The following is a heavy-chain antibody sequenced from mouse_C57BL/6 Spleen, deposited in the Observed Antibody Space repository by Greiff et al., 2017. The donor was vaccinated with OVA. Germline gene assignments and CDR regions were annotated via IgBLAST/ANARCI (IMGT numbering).Heavy chain of an antibody. V-gene: IGHV1-82*01. J-gene: IGHJ3*01. D-gene: IGHD2-4*01. CDR3: ARADYAPFAY. CDR1: GYAFSSSW. CDR2: IYPGDGDT. Sequence: QVQLQQSGPELVKPGASVKISCKASGYAFSSSWMNWVKPRPGKGLEWIGRIYPGDGDTNYNGKFKGKATLTADKSSSTAYMQRSSRTSEDSAVYFCARADYAPFAYWGQGTLVTVSA.